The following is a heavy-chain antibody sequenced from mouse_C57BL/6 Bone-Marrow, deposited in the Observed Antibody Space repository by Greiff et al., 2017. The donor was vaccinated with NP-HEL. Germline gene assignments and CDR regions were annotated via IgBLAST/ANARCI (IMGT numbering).Heavy chain of an antibody. CDR1: GYSITSGYY. V-gene: IGHV3-6*01. D-gene: IGHD2-3*01. J-gene: IGHJ2*01. CDR2: ISYDGSN. CDR3: ARWLLGFDY. Sequence: VQLKESGPGLVKPSQSLSLTCSVTGYSITSGYYWNWIRQFPGNKLEWMGYISYDGSNNYNPSLKNRISITRDTSKNQFFLKLNSVTTEDTATYYCARWLLGFDYWGQGTTLTVSS.